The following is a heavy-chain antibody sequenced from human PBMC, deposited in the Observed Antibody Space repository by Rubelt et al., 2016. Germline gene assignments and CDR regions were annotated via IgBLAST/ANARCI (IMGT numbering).Heavy chain of an antibody. CDR3: AKYWLELPQGLFDY. CDR2: GGST. V-gene: IGHV3-23*01. J-gene: IGHJ4*02. D-gene: IGHD1-26*01. Sequence: GGSTYYADSVKGRFTISRDNSKNTLYLQMNSLRAEDTAVYYCAKYWLELPQGLFDYWGQGTLVTVSS.